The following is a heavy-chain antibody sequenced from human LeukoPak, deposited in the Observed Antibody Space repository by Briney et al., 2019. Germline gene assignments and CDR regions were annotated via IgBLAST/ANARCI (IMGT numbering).Heavy chain of an antibody. J-gene: IGHJ5*02. CDR2: IIPIFGTA. V-gene: IGHV1-69*05. CDR3: ASEHGIAARPNWFDP. Sequence: ASVKVSCKASGGTFSSYAISWVRQAPGQGLEWMGRIIPIFGTANYAQKFQGGVTITTDESTSTAYMELSSLRSEDTAVYYCASEHGIAARPNWFDPWGQGTLVTVSS. CDR1: GGTFSSYA. D-gene: IGHD6-6*01.